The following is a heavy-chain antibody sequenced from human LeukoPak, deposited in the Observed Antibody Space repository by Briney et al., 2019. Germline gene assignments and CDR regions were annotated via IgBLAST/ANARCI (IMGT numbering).Heavy chain of an antibody. J-gene: IGHJ4*02. V-gene: IGHV3-64*01. D-gene: IGHD3-16*01. CDR2: ISSNGGST. Sequence: HTGGSLRLSCAASGFTFSSYAMHWVRQAPGKGLEYVSAISSNGGSTYYANSVKGRFTISRDNSKNTLYLQMGSLRAEDMAVYYCARILYGGFAADYWGQGTLVTVSS. CDR1: GFTFSSYA. CDR3: ARILYGGFAADY.